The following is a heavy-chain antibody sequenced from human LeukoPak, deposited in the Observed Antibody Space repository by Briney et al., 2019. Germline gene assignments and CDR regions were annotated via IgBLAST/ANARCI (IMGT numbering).Heavy chain of an antibody. V-gene: IGHV4-39*07. D-gene: IGHD3-9*01. CDR3: ARGGSTLHSAGGHDIEFYYYYYMDV. Sequence: SETLSLTCTVSGGSISSSSYYWGWIRQPPGKGLEWIGSIYYSGSTYYNPSLKSRVTISVDTSKNQFSLKLSSVTAADTAVYYCARGGSTLHSAGGHDIEFYYYYYMDVWGKGTTVTISS. CDR1: GGSISSSSYY. CDR2: IYYSGST. J-gene: IGHJ6*03.